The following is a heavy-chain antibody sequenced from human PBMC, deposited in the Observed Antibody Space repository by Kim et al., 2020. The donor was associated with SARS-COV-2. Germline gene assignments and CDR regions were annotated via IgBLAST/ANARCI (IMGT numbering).Heavy chain of an antibody. V-gene: IGHV4-38-2*02. CDR1: GYSISSGYY. CDR3: ARIKSGYLQG. CDR2: IYHSGST. J-gene: IGHJ4*02. Sequence: SQTLSLTCTVSGYSISSGYYWGWIRQPPGKGLEWIGSIYHSGSTYYNPSLKSRVTISVDTSKNQFSLKLSSVTAADTAVYYCARIKSGYLQGWGQGTLVTVSS. D-gene: IGHD5-12*01.